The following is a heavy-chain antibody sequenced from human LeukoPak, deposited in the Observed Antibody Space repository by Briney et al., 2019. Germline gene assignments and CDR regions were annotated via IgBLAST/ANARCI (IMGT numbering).Heavy chain of an antibody. CDR1: GFTFSSYW. J-gene: IGHJ4*02. Sequence: GGSLRLSCAASGFTFSSYWMHWVRQAPGKGLVWVSRLNNDGSSTNYADSVKGRFTISRDNAKNSLYLQMNSLRAEDTAVYYCARDMAIQNADYWGQGTLVTVSS. CDR3: ARDMAIQNADY. V-gene: IGHV3-74*01. CDR2: LNNDGSST. D-gene: IGHD5-18*01.